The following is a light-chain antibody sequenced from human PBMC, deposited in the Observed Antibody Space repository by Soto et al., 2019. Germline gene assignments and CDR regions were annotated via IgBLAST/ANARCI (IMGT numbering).Light chain of an antibody. CDR1: SSDVGGYNY. CDR2: EVS. V-gene: IGLV2-14*01. J-gene: IGLJ2*01. CDR3: SSYTSSSTLE. Sequence: QSVLTQPASVSGSPGQSITISRTGTSSDVGGYNYVSWYQQHPGKAPKLMIYEVSNRPSGVSNRFSGSKSGNTASLTISGLQAEDEADYYCSSYTSSSTLEIGGGTKLTVL.